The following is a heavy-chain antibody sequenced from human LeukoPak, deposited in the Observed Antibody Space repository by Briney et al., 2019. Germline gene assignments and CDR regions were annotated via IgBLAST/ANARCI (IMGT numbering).Heavy chain of an antibody. CDR1: GGSFSGYY. Sequence: PSETLSLTCAVYGGSFSGYYWSWIRQPPGKGLEWIGEINHSGSTNYNPSLKSRVTISVDTSKNQFSLTLSSVTAADTAVYYCARGLSGVVVPAANSGGYYFDYWGQGTLVTVSS. D-gene: IGHD2-2*01. CDR3: ARGLSGVVVPAANSGGYYFDY. V-gene: IGHV4-34*01. J-gene: IGHJ4*02. CDR2: INHSGST.